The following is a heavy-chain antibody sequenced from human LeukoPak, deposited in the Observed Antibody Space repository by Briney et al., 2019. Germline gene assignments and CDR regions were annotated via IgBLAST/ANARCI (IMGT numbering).Heavy chain of an antibody. CDR3: AKDLAGYGGNYFDY. CDR1: GFTFNDYA. Sequence: GRSLRLSCAASGFTFNDYAMHWVRQAPGKGLEWVSGINWNSETIGYADSVKGRFTISRDNAKNSLYLQMNSLRAEDTALYYCAKDLAGYGGNYFDYWGQGTLVTVSS. J-gene: IGHJ4*02. D-gene: IGHD4-23*01. CDR2: INWNSETI. V-gene: IGHV3-9*01.